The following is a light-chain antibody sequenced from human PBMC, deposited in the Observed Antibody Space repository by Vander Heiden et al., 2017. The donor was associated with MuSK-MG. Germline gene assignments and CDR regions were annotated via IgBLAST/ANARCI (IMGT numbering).Light chain of an antibody. CDR1: QSVSSSY. CDR2: GAS. CDR3: QHEGSSPRT. Sequence: IVFPQSPGPLSLSPGERATRPGRASQSVSSSYLAWHQHKPGQAPRLLIYGASSRATGIPDRFSGSGFGTDFTLTISRLEPEDFAVYYCQHEGSSPRTFGEGTKVEIK. V-gene: IGKV3-20*01. J-gene: IGKJ1*01.